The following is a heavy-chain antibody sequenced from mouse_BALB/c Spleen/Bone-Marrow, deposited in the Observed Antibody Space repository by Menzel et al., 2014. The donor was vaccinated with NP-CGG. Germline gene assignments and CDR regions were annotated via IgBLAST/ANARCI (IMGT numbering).Heavy chain of an antibody. J-gene: IGHJ3*01. CDR1: GFNIKDTY. D-gene: IGHD2-1*01. Sequence: VQLQQSGAELVKPGASVKLSCTASGFNIKDTYMHWVKQRPEQGLEWIGRIDPANGNTKYDPKFQGKATITADTSSNTAYLQLSSRTSEDTAVYYCARNGNYGAWFAYWGQGTLVTVPA. V-gene: IGHV14-3*02. CDR2: IDPANGNT. CDR3: ARNGNYGAWFAY.